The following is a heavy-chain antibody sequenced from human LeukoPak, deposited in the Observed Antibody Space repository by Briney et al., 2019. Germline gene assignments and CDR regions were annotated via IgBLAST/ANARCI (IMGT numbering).Heavy chain of an antibody. CDR3: ARDLEEITGNFDY. J-gene: IGHJ4*02. CDR1: GGTFSSYA. V-gene: IGHV1-69*04. Sequence: GASVKVSCKASGGTFSSYAISWVRQAPGQGLEWMGRIIPILGIANYAQKFQGRVTITADKSTSTAYMELSGLRSEDTAVYYCARDLEEITGNFDYWGQGTLVTVSS. CDR2: IIPILGIA. D-gene: IGHD1-20*01.